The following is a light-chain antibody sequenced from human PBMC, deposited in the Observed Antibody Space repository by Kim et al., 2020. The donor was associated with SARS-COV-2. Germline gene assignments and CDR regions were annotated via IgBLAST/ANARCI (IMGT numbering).Light chain of an antibody. Sequence: QSALTQPRSVSGSPGQSVAISCTGTNSDVGAYDYVSWYQQHPGKAPKLIISEVNKRPSGVPDRFSGSKSGITASLTISGLQADDEADYYCSSYAGTHHEMVFGGGTKLTVL. CDR3: SSYAGTHHEMV. CDR2: EVN. V-gene: IGLV2-11*01. J-gene: IGLJ3*02. CDR1: NSDVGAYDY.